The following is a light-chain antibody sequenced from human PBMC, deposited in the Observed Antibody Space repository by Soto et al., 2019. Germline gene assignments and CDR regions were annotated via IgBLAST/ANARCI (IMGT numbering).Light chain of an antibody. V-gene: IGKV1-5*03. CDR3: QQYNNYAFT. CDR2: KAS. J-gene: IGKJ3*01. Sequence: DIPMTQSPSTLSVSVGDRVNITCRASQSISSWLAWYQQKAGEAPKLLMYKASTLDSGVPSRFSGSGSGTEFTLTISSLQPEDFATYYCQQYNNYAFTFGPGTKVDFK. CDR1: QSISSW.